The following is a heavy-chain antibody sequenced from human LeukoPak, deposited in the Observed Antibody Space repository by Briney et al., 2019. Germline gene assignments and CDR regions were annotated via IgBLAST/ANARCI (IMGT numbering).Heavy chain of an antibody. Sequence: QAGGSLRLSCAASGFTLSSYAMSWVRQAPGKGLEWVSYISSSGSSIYYADSVKGRFTIPRDNAKNSLYLQMNSLRAEDTAVYYCARDGEFYYDSSSYWGQGSLVTVSS. V-gene: IGHV3-48*04. CDR2: ISSSGSSI. D-gene: IGHD3-22*01. CDR1: GFTLSSYA. J-gene: IGHJ4*02. CDR3: ARDGEFYYDSSSY.